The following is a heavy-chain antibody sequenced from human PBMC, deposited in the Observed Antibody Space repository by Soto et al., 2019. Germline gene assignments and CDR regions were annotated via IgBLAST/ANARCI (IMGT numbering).Heavy chain of an antibody. CDR1: GDAISNCY. D-gene: IGHD1-20*01. J-gene: IGHJ4*02. CDR3: ARGTRALITSFFAY. CDR2: GRESGST. V-gene: IGHV4-59*03. Sequence: SETLSLTCSVSGDAISNCYWSWVRQTPGRGLECIGCGRESGSTDYNPSLRGRVIISLHTSKSQVSLSLRSATAADTATYYCARGTRALITSFFAYWGQGIPVTVSS.